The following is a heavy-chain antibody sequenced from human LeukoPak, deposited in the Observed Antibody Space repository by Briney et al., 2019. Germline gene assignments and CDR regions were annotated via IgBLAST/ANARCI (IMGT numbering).Heavy chain of an antibody. Sequence: HPGGSLRLSCAASGFTFSSYWMHWVRQAPGKGLVWVSRINSDGSSTSYADSVKGRFTISRDNAKNTLYLQMNSLSAEDTAVYYCARARARAIFGVVSTPINYYYYYMDVWGKGTTVTVSS. CDR3: ARARARAIFGVVSTPINYYYYYMDV. V-gene: IGHV3-74*01. D-gene: IGHD3-3*01. CDR1: GFTFSSYW. CDR2: INSDGSST. J-gene: IGHJ6*03.